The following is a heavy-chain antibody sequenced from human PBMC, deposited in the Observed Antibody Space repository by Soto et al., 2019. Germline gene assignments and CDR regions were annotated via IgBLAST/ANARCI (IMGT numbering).Heavy chain of an antibody. J-gene: IGHJ6*02. CDR3: ARGFTSLTCSSWYVDYYYGMDV. Sequence: QVQLVQSGAEVKKPGASVKVSCKASGYTFTGYYMHWVRQAPGQGLEWMGWINPNSGGTNYAQKFQGWVTMTRDTSIRTAYMELSRLRSDDTAVYYCARGFTSLTCSSWYVDYYYGMDVWGQGTTVTVSS. D-gene: IGHD6-13*01. CDR2: INPNSGGT. CDR1: GYTFTGYY. V-gene: IGHV1-2*04.